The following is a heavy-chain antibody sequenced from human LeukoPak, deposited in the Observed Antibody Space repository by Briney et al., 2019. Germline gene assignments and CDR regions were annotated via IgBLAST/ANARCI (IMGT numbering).Heavy chain of an antibody. Sequence: ASVKVSCKASGGTFSSYAISWVRRAPGQGLEWMGGIIPIFGTANYAQKFQGRVTITADESTSTAYMELSSLRSEDTAVYYCARGIAAAGTWFDPWGQGTLVTVSS. V-gene: IGHV1-69*13. CDR1: GGTFSSYA. CDR2: IIPIFGTA. J-gene: IGHJ5*02. CDR3: ARGIAAAGTWFDP. D-gene: IGHD6-13*01.